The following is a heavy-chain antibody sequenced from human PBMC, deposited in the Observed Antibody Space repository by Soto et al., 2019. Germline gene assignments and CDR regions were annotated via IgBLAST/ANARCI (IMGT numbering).Heavy chain of an antibody. CDR1: GGSIGSGGYY. D-gene: IGHD2-8*01. J-gene: IGHJ4*02. CDR3: ARDHGYCTNGVCYTPTYFDY. CDR2: IYYSGST. Sequence: SETLSLTCTVSGGSIGSGGYYWSWIRQHPGKGLEWIGYIYYSGSTYYNPSLKSRVTISVDTSKNQFSLKLSSVTAADTAVYYCARDHGYCTNGVCYTPTYFDYWGQGTLVTVSS. V-gene: IGHV4-31*03.